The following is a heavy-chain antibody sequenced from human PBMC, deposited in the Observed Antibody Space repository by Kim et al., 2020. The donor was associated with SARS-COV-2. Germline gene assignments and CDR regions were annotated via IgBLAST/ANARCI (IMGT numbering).Heavy chain of an antibody. CDR3: AGLRGSGSSDY. J-gene: IGHJ4*02. CDR2: I. V-gene: IGHV3-21*01. D-gene: IGHD3-10*01. Sequence: IYYAASVKRRFTISRDNAKNSLYLQMNSLRAEDTAVYYCAGLRGSGSSDYWGQGTLVTVSS.